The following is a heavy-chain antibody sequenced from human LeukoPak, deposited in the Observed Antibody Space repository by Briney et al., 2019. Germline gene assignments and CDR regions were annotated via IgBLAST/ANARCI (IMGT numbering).Heavy chain of an antibody. CDR2: IIPILGIA. V-gene: IGHV1-69*04. D-gene: IGHD3-22*01. CDR1: GGTFSSYA. J-gene: IGHJ4*02. Sequence: SVKVSCEASGGTFSSYAISWVRQAPGQGLEWMGRIIPILGIANYAQKFQGRVTITADKSTSTAYMELSSLRSEDTAVYYCARGGNYYDSSGYSDYWGQGTLVTVSS. CDR3: ARGGNYYDSSGYSDY.